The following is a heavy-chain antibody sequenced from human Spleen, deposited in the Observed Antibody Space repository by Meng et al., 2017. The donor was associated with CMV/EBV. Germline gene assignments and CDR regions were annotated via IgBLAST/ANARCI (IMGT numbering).Heavy chain of an antibody. CDR3: ARSNDFWSGSGAFDI. Sequence: ASVKVSCKASGYTFTDYHMHWVRQAPGQGLEWMGIINPNSGSRSYAQKFQGRVTMTRNTSISTAYMELSSLRSEDTAVYYCARSNDFWSGSGAFDIWGQGTMVTVSS. V-gene: IGHV1-46*01. CDR1: GYTFTDYH. D-gene: IGHD3-3*01. CDR2: INPNSGSR. J-gene: IGHJ3*02.